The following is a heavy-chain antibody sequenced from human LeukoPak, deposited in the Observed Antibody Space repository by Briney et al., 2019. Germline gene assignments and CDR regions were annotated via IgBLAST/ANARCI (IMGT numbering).Heavy chain of an antibody. V-gene: IGHV4-31*03. J-gene: IGHJ4*02. CDR3: ARGGIVGATRSYFDY. CDR2: IYYSGST. D-gene: IGHD1-26*01. Sequence: SETLSLTCTVSGGSISSGGYYWSWIRQHPGKGLEWIGYIYYSGSTYYNPSLKSRVTISVDTSKNQFSLKLSSVTAADTAMYYCARGGIVGATRSYFDYWGQGTLVTVSS. CDR1: GGSISSGGYY.